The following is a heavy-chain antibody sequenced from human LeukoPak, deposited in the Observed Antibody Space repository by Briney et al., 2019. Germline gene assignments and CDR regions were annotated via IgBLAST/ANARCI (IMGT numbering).Heavy chain of an antibody. CDR3: AKVGLVYYGSGSATYFDY. V-gene: IGHV3-30*18. J-gene: IGHJ4*02. Sequence: PGGSLRLSCAAPGFTFSSYGMHWVRQAPGKGLEWVAAISYDGSNKYYADSVKGRFTISRDNSKNTLYLQMNSLRAEDTAVYYCAKVGLVYYGSGSATYFDYWGQGTLVTVSS. CDR1: GFTFSSYG. CDR2: ISYDGSNK. D-gene: IGHD3-10*01.